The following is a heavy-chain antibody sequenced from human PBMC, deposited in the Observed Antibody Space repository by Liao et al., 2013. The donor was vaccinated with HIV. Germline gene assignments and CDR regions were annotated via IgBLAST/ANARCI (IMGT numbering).Heavy chain of an antibody. CDR1: GGSISSDY. CDR3: ARAGDFWSGYYTGSAEYFQH. D-gene: IGHD3-3*01. CDR2: VYTSGST. J-gene: IGHJ1*01. Sequence: QVQLQESGPGLVKPSETLSLTCTVSGGSISSDYWSWIRQPPGKGLEWIGRVYTSGSTNYNPSLRSRVTISVDTSKNQFSLRLSSVTAADTAVYYCARAGDFWSGYYTGSAEYFQHWGQGTLVTVSS. V-gene: IGHV4-4*08.